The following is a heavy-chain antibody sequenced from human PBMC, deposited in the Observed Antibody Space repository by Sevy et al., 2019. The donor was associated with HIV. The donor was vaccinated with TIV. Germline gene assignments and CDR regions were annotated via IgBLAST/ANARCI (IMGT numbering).Heavy chain of an antibody. D-gene: IGHD2-21*02. CDR2: ISYDGRKK. CDR1: GFSFNKYA. CDR3: ARDPDISDSVVLFDY. V-gene: IGHV3-30*04. Sequence: GGSLRLSCVASGFSFNKYAMHWVRQAPGKGLEWIGFISYDGRKKDYADSGKGRFTISRDDSKNTLYLQLDSLIGEDTAVYYCARDPDISDSVVLFDYWGQGTLVIVSS. J-gene: IGHJ4*02.